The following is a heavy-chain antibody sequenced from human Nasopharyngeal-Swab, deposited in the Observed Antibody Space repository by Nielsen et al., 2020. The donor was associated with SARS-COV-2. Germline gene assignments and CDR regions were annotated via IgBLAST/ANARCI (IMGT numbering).Heavy chain of an antibody. Sequence: ASVKVSCKASGYTFTSYGISWVRQAPGQGLEWMGWLSAYNGNTNYAQKLQGRVTMTTDTSTSTAYMELRSLRSDDTAVYYCAQTGTTVDWFDPWGQGTLVTVSS. V-gene: IGHV1-18*04. J-gene: IGHJ5*02. CDR1: GYTFTSYG. CDR2: LSAYNGNT. CDR3: AQTGTTVDWFDP. D-gene: IGHD1-7*01.